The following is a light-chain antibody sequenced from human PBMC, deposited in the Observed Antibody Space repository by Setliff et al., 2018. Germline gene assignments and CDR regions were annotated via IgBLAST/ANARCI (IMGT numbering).Light chain of an antibody. CDR3: SSYTSLSTRV. CDR1: SSDVGGYNY. V-gene: IGLV2-8*01. CDR2: EVS. J-gene: IGLJ1*01. Sequence: QSALTQPPSASGSPGQSVTISCTGISSDVGGYNYVSWYQQHPGKAPKLMIYEVSKRPSGVPDRFSGSKSGNTASLSISGLQAEDEADYYCSSYTSLSTRVFGTGTKVTVL.